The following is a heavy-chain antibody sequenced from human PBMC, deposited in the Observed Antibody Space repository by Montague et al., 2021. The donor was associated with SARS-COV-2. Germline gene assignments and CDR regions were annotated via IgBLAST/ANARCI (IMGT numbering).Heavy chain of an antibody. J-gene: IGHJ6*02. CDR1: GGSISSGGYY. D-gene: IGHD2-2*01. Sequence: TLSLTCTVSGGSISSGGYYWSWIRQHPGKGLEWIGYIYYSGSTNYNPSLKSRVTISVDTSKNQFSLKLSSVTAADTAVYYCAREPRVGQLLSIYYYGLDVWGQGATVTVSS. CDR3: AREPRVGQLLSIYYYGLDV. V-gene: IGHV4-31*03. CDR2: IYYSGST.